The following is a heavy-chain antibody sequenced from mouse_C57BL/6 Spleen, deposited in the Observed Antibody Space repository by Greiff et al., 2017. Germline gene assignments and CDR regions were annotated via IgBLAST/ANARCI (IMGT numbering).Heavy chain of an antibody. D-gene: IGHD1-1*01. V-gene: IGHV1-63*01. Sequence: VQLQQSGAELVRPGTSVKMSCKASGYTFTNYWIGWAKQRPGHGLEWIGDIYPGGGYTNYNEQFKGKATLTADKSSSTAYMQFSSLTSEDSAIYYCARSGYYYGSSYPYAMDYWGQGTSVTVSS. CDR3: ARSGYYYGSSYPYAMDY. CDR1: GYTFTNYW. J-gene: IGHJ4*01. CDR2: IYPGGGYT.